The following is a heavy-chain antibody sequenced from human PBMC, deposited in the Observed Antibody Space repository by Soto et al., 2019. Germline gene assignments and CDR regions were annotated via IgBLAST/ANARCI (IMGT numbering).Heavy chain of an antibody. V-gene: IGHV1-18*01. Sequence: ASVKVSCKASGYTFTNYGISWVRQAPGEGLEWMGGISAYNGNTNYAQKLQGRVTITTDTPTNTAYMELRSLRSDDTAVYYCASGGSYFDFWGQGTLVTVSS. CDR2: ISAYNGNT. CDR3: ASGGSYFDF. CDR1: GYTFTNYG. J-gene: IGHJ4*02. D-gene: IGHD3-16*01.